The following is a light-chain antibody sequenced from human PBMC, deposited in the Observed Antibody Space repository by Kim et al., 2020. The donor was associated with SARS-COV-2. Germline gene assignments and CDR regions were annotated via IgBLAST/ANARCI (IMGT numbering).Light chain of an antibody. CDR3: NSRDSTGNHFV. V-gene: IGLV3-19*01. CDR1: SLRSYF. CDR2: GQN. J-gene: IGLJ1*01. Sequence: ALGQTVSITGQGASLRSYFASWYQQKPGQAPVLVIFGQNNRPSGIPDRFSGSYSGNTASLTITAAQAEDEADYYCNSRDSTGNHFVFGTGTRVTVL.